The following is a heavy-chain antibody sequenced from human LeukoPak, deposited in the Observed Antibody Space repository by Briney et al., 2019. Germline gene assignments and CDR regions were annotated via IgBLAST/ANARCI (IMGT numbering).Heavy chain of an antibody. D-gene: IGHD6-13*01. CDR3: AIRPYSSSWYGVDY. V-gene: IGHV1-18*01. J-gene: IGHJ4*02. CDR1: GYTFTSYG. CDR2: ISAYNGNT. Sequence: ASVKVSCKASGYTFTSYGISWVRQAPGQGLEWMGWISAYNGNTNYAQKLQGRVTMTTDTSTSTAYMELRSLRSDDTAVYYCAIRPYSSSWYGVDYRGQGTLVTVSS.